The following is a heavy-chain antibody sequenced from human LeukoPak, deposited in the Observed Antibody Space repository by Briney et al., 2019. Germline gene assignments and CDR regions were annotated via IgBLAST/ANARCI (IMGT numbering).Heavy chain of an antibody. CDR1: GFTFSRYW. V-gene: IGHV3-74*01. CDR2: IKSDGKT. Sequence: PGGSLRLSCEASGFTFSRYWMHWVRQAPGKGLVWVSRIKSDGKTNYADSVKGRFTISRDNAKNTVSLQMDSLRAEDTGVYHCARAPSEVGGYYPEYFRHWGQGTLVTVSS. D-gene: IGHD3-22*01. CDR3: ARAPSEVGGYYPEYFRH. J-gene: IGHJ1*01.